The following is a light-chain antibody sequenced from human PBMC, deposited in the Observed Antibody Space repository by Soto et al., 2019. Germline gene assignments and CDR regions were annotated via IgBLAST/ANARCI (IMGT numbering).Light chain of an antibody. CDR1: QSVNNY. Sequence: EIVLTQSPATLSLSPGERATLSCRASQSVNNYLAWYQQKPGQAPRLLIYDVFNRATGIPARFSGSGSGTDFTLTISSLEPEDFAVYDCQQRSNWPWLTFGGGTRVEIK. CDR2: DVF. V-gene: IGKV3-11*01. CDR3: QQRSNWPWLT. J-gene: IGKJ4*01.